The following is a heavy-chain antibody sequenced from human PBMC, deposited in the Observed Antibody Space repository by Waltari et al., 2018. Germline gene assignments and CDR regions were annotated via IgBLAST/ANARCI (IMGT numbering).Heavy chain of an antibody. V-gene: IGHV1-18*01. J-gene: IGHJ4*02. CDR2: ISPYNDYA. D-gene: IGHD2-15*01. Sequence: QVQLVQSGAEVKKPGASVKVSCKASGYTFTNFCGNWVRPAPGQGLEWMGWISPYNDYADYDHTFQCRVTMTTGTSTKTAYLELTSLRSDDTAVYYCARGGGPRTVVALTFDLCGQGTLITVSS. CDR1: GYTFTNFC. CDR3: ARGGGPRTVVALTFDL.